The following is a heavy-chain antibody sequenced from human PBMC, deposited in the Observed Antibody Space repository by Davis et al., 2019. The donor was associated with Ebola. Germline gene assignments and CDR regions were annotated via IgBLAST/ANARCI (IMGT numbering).Heavy chain of an antibody. CDR1: GYSFNNYW. V-gene: IGHV5-51*01. CDR3: VRLPFTFGLLDS. J-gene: IGHJ5*01. CDR2: IYPGDSDT. D-gene: IGHD3-16*01. Sequence: GESLKISCKGSGYSFNNYWIGWVRQMPGKGLEWMGIIYPGDSDTRYSPSFQGQVTISSDKSINTAYLQWSGLKASDTAKYYCVRLPFTFGLLDSWGQGSLVIVSS.